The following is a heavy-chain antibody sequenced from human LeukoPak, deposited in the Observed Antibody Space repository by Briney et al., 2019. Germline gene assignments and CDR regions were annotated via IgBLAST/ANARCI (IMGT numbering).Heavy chain of an antibody. D-gene: IGHD1-1*01. J-gene: IGHJ3*02. CDR2: IYTSGST. CDR3: ARSRYNWNDEFSDAFDI. V-gene: IGHV4-61*02. Sequence: SQTLSLTCTVSGGSISSGSYYWSWIRQPAGKGLEWIGRIYTSGSTNYNPSLKSRVTISVDTSKNQFSLKLSSVTAADTAVYYCARSRYNWNDEFSDAFDIWGQGTTVTVSS. CDR1: GGSISSGSYY.